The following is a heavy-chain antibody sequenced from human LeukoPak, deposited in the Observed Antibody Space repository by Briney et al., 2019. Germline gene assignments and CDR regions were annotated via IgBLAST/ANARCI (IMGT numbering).Heavy chain of an antibody. V-gene: IGHV3-7*03. CDR3: AGDRGYLQFDY. CDR1: GFTFSRRW. J-gene: IGHJ4*02. CDR2: IKEDGSQK. Sequence: GGSLRLSCSASGFTFSRRWMSWVRLAPGKGLEWLANIKEDGSQKYYGDSVKGRFTISRDNAENSLYLQLNSLRAEDTAMYYCAGDRGYLQFDYWGQGTLVTVSS. D-gene: IGHD3-10*01.